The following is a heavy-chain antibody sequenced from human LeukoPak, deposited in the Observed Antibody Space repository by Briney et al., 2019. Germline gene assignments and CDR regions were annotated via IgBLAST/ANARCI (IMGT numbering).Heavy chain of an antibody. CDR1: GYTFTRYA. D-gene: IGHD6-19*01. CDR2: INAGNGIT. Sequence: ASVKVSCKASGYTFTRYAMHWVRQAPGQRLEWMGWINAGNGITKYSQKFQGRVTITRDTSASTAYMELSSLRSEDTAVYYCARDKGPPRRVAGHFDYWGHGTLVTVSS. J-gene: IGHJ4*01. V-gene: IGHV1-3*01. CDR3: ARDKGPPRRVAGHFDY.